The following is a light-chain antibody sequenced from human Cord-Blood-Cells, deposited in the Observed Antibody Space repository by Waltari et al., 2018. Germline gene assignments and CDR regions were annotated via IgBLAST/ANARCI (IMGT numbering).Light chain of an antibody. J-gene: IGLJ2*01. CDR1: SGHSSYA. Sequence: QLVLPQSPSASASLGASVQLTCTLSSGHSSYAIAWHQQQPEKGPRYLMKLNSDGSHSKGDGIPDRFSGSSSGAERYLTISSLQSEDEADYYCQTWGTGIHVVFGGGTKLTVL. CDR2: LNSDGSH. V-gene: IGLV4-69*01. CDR3: QTWGTGIHVV.